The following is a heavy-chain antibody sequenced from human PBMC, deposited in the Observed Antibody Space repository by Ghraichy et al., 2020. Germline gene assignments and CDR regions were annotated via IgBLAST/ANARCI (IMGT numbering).Heavy chain of an antibody. V-gene: IGHV4-39*01. CDR3: ASVLGGYVFES. J-gene: IGHJ4*02. D-gene: IGHD3-22*01. Sequence: SQTLSLTCTVSGGSIAIPTHYWGWLRQSPGKGLEWIGNIFHTGNTAYRPSLRSRVVISVETSMNQFSLRLRSVTAPDTAVYYCASVLGGYVFESWGQGIPVAVS. CDR1: GGSIAIPTHY. CDR2: IFHTGNT.